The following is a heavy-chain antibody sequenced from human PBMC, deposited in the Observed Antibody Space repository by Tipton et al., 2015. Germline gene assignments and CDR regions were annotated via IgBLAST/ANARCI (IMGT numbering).Heavy chain of an antibody. CDR2: IKQDGSEK. CDR3: ATVMGPSYGDYVAY. Sequence: SLRLSCAASGFTFSRYWMSWVRQAPGKGLEWVANIKQDGSEKYYVDSVKGRFSISRDNAKNSLYLQLNSLGAEDTAVYCCATVMGPSYGDYVAYWGQGALVTVSS. J-gene: IGHJ4*02. CDR1: GFTFSRYW. D-gene: IGHD4-17*01. V-gene: IGHV3-7*01.